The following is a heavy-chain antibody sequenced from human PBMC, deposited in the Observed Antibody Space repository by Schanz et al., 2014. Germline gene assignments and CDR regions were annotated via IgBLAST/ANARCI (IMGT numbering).Heavy chain of an antibody. J-gene: IGHJ4*02. CDR3: ARLDPYCRSGTCSRAGDV. Sequence: EVQLVASGGGLVQPGGSLRLSCAASGFAVDNYYMSCVRQAPGRGLEWVSIIFTDGRTYYADSVKGRFTISRDSSKNTLFLQVNSLRTEDTAVYYCARLDPYCRSGTCSRAGDVWGQGTLVTVSS. D-gene: IGHD2-15*01. CDR2: IFTDGRT. V-gene: IGHV3-66*02. CDR1: GFAVDNYY.